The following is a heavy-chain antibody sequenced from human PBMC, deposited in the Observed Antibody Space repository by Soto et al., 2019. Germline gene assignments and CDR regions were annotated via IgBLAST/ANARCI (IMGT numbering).Heavy chain of an antibody. J-gene: IGHJ5*02. Sequence: QVQLQESGPGLVKPSETLSLTCTVSGGSISGYYWSWIRQSPEKGLEWIGHVYYSGSTKYNPSLKSRVTIPVDTCKNQFSLNLRSVTAADTAVYYCAMTVTTLYTWFDPWGQGILVTVSS. V-gene: IGHV4-59*08. CDR2: VYYSGST. D-gene: IGHD4-4*01. CDR3: AMTVTTLYTWFDP. CDR1: GGSISGYY.